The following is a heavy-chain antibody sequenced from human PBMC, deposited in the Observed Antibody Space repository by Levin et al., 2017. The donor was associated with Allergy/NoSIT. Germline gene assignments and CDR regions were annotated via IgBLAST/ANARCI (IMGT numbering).Heavy chain of an antibody. D-gene: IGHD5-12*01. V-gene: IGHV1-18*01. CDR2: ISAYNGKT. J-gene: IGHJ3*02. Sequence: ASVKVSCKASGYTFNSYGIGWVRQAPGQGLEWMGWISAYNGKTEYAQKLQGRVTMTTDTSTSTVYMELRSLRSDDTAVYYCGRIGGYDFLNAFDIWGQGTMVIVSS. CDR3: GRIGGYDFLNAFDI. CDR1: GYTFNSYG.